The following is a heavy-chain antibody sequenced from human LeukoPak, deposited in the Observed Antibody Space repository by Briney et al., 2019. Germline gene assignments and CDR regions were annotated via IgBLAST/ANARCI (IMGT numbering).Heavy chain of an antibody. D-gene: IGHD3-16*01. V-gene: IGHV4-30-2*01. Sequence: SETLSLTCAVYGGSFSGYSWNWIRQPPGKGLEWIGYIYHSGSTYYNPSLKSRVTISVDRSKNQFSLKLSSVTAADTAVYYCARGGTLDRSDNWFDPWGQGTLVTVSS. CDR1: GGSFSGYS. CDR2: IYHSGST. J-gene: IGHJ5*02. CDR3: ARGGTLDRSDNWFDP.